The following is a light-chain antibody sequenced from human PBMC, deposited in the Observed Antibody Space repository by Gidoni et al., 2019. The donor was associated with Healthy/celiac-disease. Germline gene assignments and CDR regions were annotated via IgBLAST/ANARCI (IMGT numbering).Light chain of an antibody. CDR3: QQYYSTPVT. CDR1: QSVLYSSNNKNY. CDR2: WAS. Sequence: DIAMTQSPDSLAVSLGERATINCKSSQSVLYSSNNKNYLAWYQQKPGQPPKLLIYWASTRESGVPDRFSGSGSGTDFTLTISSLQAEDVAVYYCQQYYSTPVTFGQXAKVEIK. V-gene: IGKV4-1*01. J-gene: IGKJ1*01.